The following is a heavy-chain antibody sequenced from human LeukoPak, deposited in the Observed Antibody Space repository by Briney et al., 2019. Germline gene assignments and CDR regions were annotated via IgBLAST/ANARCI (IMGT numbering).Heavy chain of an antibody. CDR3: ARDPRNYDILTGSPYDYFDY. CDR2: INPNSGGT. J-gene: IGHJ4*02. CDR1: GYTFTGYY. Sequence: ASVKVSCKASGYTFTGYYMHWMRQAPGQGLEWMGWINPNSGGTNYAQKFQGRVTMTRDTSISTAYMELSRLRSDDTAVYYCARDPRNYDILTGSPYDYFDYWGQGTLVTVSS. D-gene: IGHD3-9*01. V-gene: IGHV1-2*02.